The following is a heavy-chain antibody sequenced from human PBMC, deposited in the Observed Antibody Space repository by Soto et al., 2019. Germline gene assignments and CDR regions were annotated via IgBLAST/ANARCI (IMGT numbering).Heavy chain of an antibody. V-gene: IGHV4-59*01. Sequence: QVQLQESGPGLVRPSETLSLTCTVSAGSISSNYWNWIRQAPGKRLEWIGLIHHSGSTNYNPSLKSRGTISLDTSKNQLSLKLSSVTAADTAVYYCTIGAGWTTDYWGQGTLVTVSS. J-gene: IGHJ4*02. CDR1: AGSISSNY. CDR2: IHHSGST. D-gene: IGHD6-19*01. CDR3: TIGAGWTTDY.